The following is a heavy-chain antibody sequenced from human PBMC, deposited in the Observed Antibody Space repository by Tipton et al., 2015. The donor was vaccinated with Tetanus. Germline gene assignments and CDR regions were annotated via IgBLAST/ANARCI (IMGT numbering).Heavy chain of an antibody. CDR3: ARGLPREPFYFDY. V-gene: IGHV4-30-2*01. D-gene: IGHD1-26*01. Sequence: TLSLTCAVSGGLLSTGGYSWGWIRQPPGQGLEWIGYIYHTGSTSYTPSLESRVKISVDTSKNHFSLTLTSVTAADTAVYYCARGLPREPFYFDYWGQGKQVSVSS. J-gene: IGHJ4*02. CDR1: GGLLSTGGYS. CDR2: IYHTGST.